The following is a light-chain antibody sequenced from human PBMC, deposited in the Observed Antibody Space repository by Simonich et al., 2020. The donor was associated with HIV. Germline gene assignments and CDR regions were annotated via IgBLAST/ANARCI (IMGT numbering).Light chain of an antibody. V-gene: IGLV4-69*01. Sequence: QLVLTQSPSASASLGASVKLTCTLDSGHRSHAIAWHQQQPEKGPRYLMKLNSDGSHSKGDGIPDRFSGSSSGAERYLTISSLQSEDEADYYCQTWGTGMAWVFGGGTKLTVL. CDR3: QTWGTGMAWV. J-gene: IGLJ3*02. CDR2: LNSDGSH. CDR1: SGHRSHA.